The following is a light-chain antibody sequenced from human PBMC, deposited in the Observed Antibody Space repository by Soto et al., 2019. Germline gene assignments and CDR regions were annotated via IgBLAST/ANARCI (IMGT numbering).Light chain of an antibody. CDR2: AAS. V-gene: IGKV1-17*03. CDR3: LQHNSYPLT. J-gene: IGKJ5*01. CDR1: QCISNY. Sequence: DIQMTQSASAMSASVGDRVTITCRASQCISNYLAWFQQKPGXVPKRVXYAASSLQSWVPSRFSGSGSGTDFTLTISRMQPEDFATYYCLQHNSYPLTFGHGKRLEIK.